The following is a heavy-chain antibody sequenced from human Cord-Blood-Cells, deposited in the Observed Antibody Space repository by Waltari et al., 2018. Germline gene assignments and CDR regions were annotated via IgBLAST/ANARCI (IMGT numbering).Heavy chain of an antibody. Sequence: QVQPQESGPGRVKPSGSLAPTCAVSGGSISSSNWSSRVRQPPGKGLEWIGEIYHSGSTNYNPSLKSRVTISVDKSKNQFSLKLSSVTAADTAVYYCARDTSSSSVWYFDLWGRGTLVTVSS. CDR1: GGSISSSNW. D-gene: IGHD6-6*01. J-gene: IGHJ2*01. CDR3: ARDTSSSSVWYFDL. CDR2: IYHSGST. V-gene: IGHV4-4*02.